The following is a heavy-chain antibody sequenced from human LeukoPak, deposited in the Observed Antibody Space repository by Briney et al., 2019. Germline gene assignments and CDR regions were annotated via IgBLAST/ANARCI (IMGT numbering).Heavy chain of an antibody. CDR3: ARGGDTSNWYPGYFDY. CDR1: GFTFSNYW. Sequence: AGGSLRLSCAASGFTFSNYWMHWVRQAPGKGPVWVSRIKSDGSSTRFADSVQGRFTISRDNGKNTEYLQMNRLRAEDTAVYYCARGGDTSNWYPGYFDYWGQGALVTVSS. V-gene: IGHV3-74*01. D-gene: IGHD6-13*01. J-gene: IGHJ4*02. CDR2: IKSDGSST.